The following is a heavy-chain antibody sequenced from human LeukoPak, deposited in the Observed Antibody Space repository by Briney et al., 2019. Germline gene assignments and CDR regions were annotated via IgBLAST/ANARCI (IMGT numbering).Heavy chain of an antibody. CDR2: INSDGSST. D-gene: IGHD6-6*01. V-gene: IGHV3-74*01. Sequence: PGGSLRLSCAASGFTFSSYWMHWVRQAPGKGLVWVSRINSDGSSTSYADSVKGRFTISRDNAKNTLYLQMNSLRVDDTAVYSCAKGSHGYSSSSADYWGQGTLVTVSS. J-gene: IGHJ4*02. CDR3: AKGSHGYSSSSADY. CDR1: GFTFSSYW.